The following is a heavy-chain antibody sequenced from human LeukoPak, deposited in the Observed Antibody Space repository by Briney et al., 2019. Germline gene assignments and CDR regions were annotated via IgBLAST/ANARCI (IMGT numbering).Heavy chain of an antibody. CDR3: AKPHDYGDYDFDY. CDR2: ISGSGGST. V-gene: IGHV3-23*01. Sequence: GGSLRLSCAASGLTFSNYAMSWVRQAPGKGLEWVSAISGSGGSTYYADSVKGRFTISRDNSKNTLYLQMNSLRAEDTAVYYCAKPHDYGDYDFDYWGQGTLVTVSS. D-gene: IGHD4-17*01. CDR1: GLTFSNYA. J-gene: IGHJ4*02.